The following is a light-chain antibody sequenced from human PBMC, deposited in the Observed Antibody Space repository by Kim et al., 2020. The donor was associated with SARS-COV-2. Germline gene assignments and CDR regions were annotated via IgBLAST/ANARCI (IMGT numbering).Light chain of an antibody. CDR3: SSYIRGSTNYV. V-gene: IGLV2-14*01. J-gene: IGLJ1*01. CDR2: EVS. CDR1: GSDVGGYKY. Sequence: QSIPLSYTGTGSDVGGYKYVSWYQQHPGKAPKLVIYEVSNRPSGVSNRFSGSKSGNTASLTISGLQAEDEADYYCSSYIRGSTNYVFGTGTKVTVL.